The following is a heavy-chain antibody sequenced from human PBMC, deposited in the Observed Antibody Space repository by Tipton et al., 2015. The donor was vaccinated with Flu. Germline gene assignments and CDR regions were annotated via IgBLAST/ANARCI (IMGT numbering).Heavy chain of an antibody. V-gene: IGHV2-70*01. CDR2: IDWDDDK. Sequence: LVKPTQTLTLTCTFSGFSLSTSGMCVSWIRQPPGKALEWLALIDWDDDKYYSTSLKTRLTISKDTSKNQVVLTMTNMDPVDTATYYCARSKGYCSSTSCYQSESYFDYWGQGTLVTVSS. D-gene: IGHD2-2*01. J-gene: IGHJ4*02. CDR1: GFSLSTSGMC. CDR3: ARSKGYCSSTSCYQSESYFDY.